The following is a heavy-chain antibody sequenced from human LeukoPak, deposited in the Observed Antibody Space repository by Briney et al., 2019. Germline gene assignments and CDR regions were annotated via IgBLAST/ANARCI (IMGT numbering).Heavy chain of an antibody. J-gene: IGHJ6*03. Sequence: SETLSLTCAVSGGSISSYYWSWIRQPPRKGLEWIGYTYTSGSTNYNPSLKSRVTISVDTSKNQFSLKLSSVTAADTAVYYCARLGVGYCSSTRCLYYYYYMDVWGKGTTVTVSS. D-gene: IGHD2-2*01. CDR1: GGSISSYY. V-gene: IGHV4-4*09. CDR2: TYTSGST. CDR3: ARLGVGYCSSTRCLYYYYYMDV.